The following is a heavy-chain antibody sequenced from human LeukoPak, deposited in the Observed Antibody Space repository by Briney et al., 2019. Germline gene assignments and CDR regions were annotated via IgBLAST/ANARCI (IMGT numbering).Heavy chain of an antibody. D-gene: IGHD6-19*01. CDR3: ARGRYSSGWYRFSDY. V-gene: IGHV1-2*02. CDR1: GYTFSDYY. J-gene: IGHJ4*02. Sequence: ASVRVSCKASGYTFSDYYMHWVRQAPGQGLEWMGWINPYSGGTNYAQKFQGRVTMTRDTSISTAYMELSRLRSDDTAVYYCARGRYSSGWYRFSDYWGQGTLVTVSS. CDR2: INPYSGGT.